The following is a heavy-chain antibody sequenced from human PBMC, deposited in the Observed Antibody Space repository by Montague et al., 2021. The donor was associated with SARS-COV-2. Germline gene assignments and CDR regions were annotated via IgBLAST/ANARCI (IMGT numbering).Heavy chain of an antibody. CDR2: IYYSGST. V-gene: IGHV4-59*01. D-gene: IGHD3-22*01. J-gene: IGHJ3*02. CDR1: GGSISSYY. Sequence: SETLSLTCTVSGGSISSYYWSWIRQPPRKGLEWIGYIYYSGSTNYNPSLKSRVTISVDTSKNQFSLKLSSVTAADTAVYYCARGGYYDYAFDIWGQGTMVTVSS. CDR3: ARGGYYDYAFDI.